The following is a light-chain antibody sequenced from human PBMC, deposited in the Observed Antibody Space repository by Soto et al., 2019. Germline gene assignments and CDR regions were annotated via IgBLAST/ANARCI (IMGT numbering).Light chain of an antibody. CDR2: DAS. V-gene: IGKV3-11*01. CDR3: QQLSSCPFP. Sequence: EVVLTQSPATLSLSPGERATLSCKTSQFVSSFLAWYQQKPGQAPRLLIYDASMRATGIPGRFSGSGSGTDFPLTVSSLEPEDFALYYCQQLSSCPFPFGPGTKVHVK. J-gene: IGKJ3*01. CDR1: QFVSSF.